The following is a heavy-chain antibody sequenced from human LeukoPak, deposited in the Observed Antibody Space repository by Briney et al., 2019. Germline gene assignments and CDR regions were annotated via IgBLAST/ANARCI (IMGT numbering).Heavy chain of an antibody. CDR2: ISGSGGST. J-gene: IGHJ3*02. CDR3: ARGGYYDRAFDI. CDR1: GFTFSSYA. Sequence: PGGSLRLSCAASGFTFSSYAMSWVRQAPGKGLEWVSAISGSGGSTYYADSVKGRFTISRDNSKNTLYLQMNSLRAEDTAVYYCARGGYYDRAFDIWGQGTMVTVSS. D-gene: IGHD3-3*01. V-gene: IGHV3-23*01.